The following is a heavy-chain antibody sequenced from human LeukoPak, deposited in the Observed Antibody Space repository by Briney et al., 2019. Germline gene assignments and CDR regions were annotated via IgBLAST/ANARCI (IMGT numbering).Heavy chain of an antibody. CDR2: VSYRSSYV. Sequence: PGGSLRLSCAASGFTFSSYSMNWVRQAPGKGLEWVSSVSYRSSYVYYADSVRGRFTISRDNAKNSLYLQMSSLRAEDTAVYYCARDYASDYWGQGTLVTVSS. CDR1: GFTFSSYS. J-gene: IGHJ4*02. V-gene: IGHV3-21*01. D-gene: IGHD3-10*01. CDR3: ARDYASDY.